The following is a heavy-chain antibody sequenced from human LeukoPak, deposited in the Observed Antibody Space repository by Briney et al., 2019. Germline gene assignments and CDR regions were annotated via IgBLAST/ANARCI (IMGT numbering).Heavy chain of an antibody. CDR3: ARGGYYDSSGYLGLSY. CDR2: IYYSGST. CDR1: GGSISSSSYY. V-gene: IGHV4-39*07. Sequence: SETLSLTCTVSGGSISSSSYYWGRIRQPPGKGLEWIGSIYYSGSTYYNPSLKSRVTISEDTSKNQFSLKLSSVTAADTAVYYCARGGYYDSSGYLGLSYWGQGTLVTVSS. D-gene: IGHD3-22*01. J-gene: IGHJ4*02.